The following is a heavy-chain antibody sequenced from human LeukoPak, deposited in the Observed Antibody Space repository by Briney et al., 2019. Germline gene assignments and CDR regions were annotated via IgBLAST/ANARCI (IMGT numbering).Heavy chain of an antibody. CDR3: ARDPKHLYSSSWYYWFDP. J-gene: IGHJ5*02. CDR2: INPNSGGT. Sequence: ASVKVSCKASGYTFTGYYTHWVRQAPGQGLEWMGWINPNSGGTNYAQKFQGRVTMTRDTSISTAYMELSRLRSDDTAVYYCARDPKHLYSSSWYYWFDPWGQGTLVTVSS. V-gene: IGHV1-2*02. D-gene: IGHD6-13*01. CDR1: GYTFTGYY.